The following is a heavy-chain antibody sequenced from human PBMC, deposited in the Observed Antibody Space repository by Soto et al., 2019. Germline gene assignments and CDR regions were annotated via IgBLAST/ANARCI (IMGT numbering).Heavy chain of an antibody. J-gene: IGHJ4*02. V-gene: IGHV4-4*07. Sequence: SETLSLTCTVSGGSISSYYWSWIRQPAGKGLEWIGRIYTSGSTNYNPSLKSRVTMSVDTSKNQISLKLSSVTAADTAVYYCAKGVRSGWYFDYWGQGTLVTVSS. D-gene: IGHD6-19*01. CDR1: GGSISSYY. CDR3: AKGVRSGWYFDY. CDR2: IYTSGST.